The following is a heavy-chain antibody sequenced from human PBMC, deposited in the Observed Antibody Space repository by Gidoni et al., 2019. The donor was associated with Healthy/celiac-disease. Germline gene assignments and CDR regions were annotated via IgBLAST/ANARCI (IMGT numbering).Heavy chain of an antibody. V-gene: IGHV4-34*01. J-gene: IGHJ2*01. D-gene: IGHD1-26*01. Sequence: QVQLQQWAAALLKPSESLSLTCAVYGGSFSGYYWSWIRQPPGKGLEWIGEIKHSGSTNYNPSPKHRVTISVDTSKNQFSLKLSSVTAADTAVYYCARGRSGSGYWYFDLWGRGTLVTVSS. CDR2: IKHSGST. CDR3: ARGRSGSGYWYFDL. CDR1: GGSFSGYY.